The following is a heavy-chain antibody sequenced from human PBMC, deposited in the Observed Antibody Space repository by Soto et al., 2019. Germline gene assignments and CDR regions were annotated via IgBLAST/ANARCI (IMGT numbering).Heavy chain of an antibody. Sequence: QVQLVQSGAEVKKPGSSVKVSCKASGGTFSSYAISWVRQAPGQGLEWMGGIIPIFGTANYAQKFQGRVTITADKSTSTADRERSSLRAEDRAVYYWARERRGFEGATEGNGSDPGGQGTLVTVSS. J-gene: IGHJ5*02. CDR3: ARERRGFEGATEGNGSDP. CDR1: GGTFSSYA. D-gene: IGHD1-26*01. CDR2: IIPIFGTA. V-gene: IGHV1-69*06.